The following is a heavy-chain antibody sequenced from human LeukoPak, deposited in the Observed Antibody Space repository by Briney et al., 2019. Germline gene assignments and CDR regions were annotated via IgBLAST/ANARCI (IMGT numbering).Heavy chain of an antibody. V-gene: IGHV1-2*02. CDR3: ARSDKCTTCSIDY. CDR2: INPSDGGT. D-gene: IGHD2-2*01. Sequence: ASVKVSCKAPGYTLTGYYLHWVRQAPGQGFEWMGWINPSDGGTNYAPKFQVRVTMTRDTSISTAFMDLSRLTSDDTAVYFCARSDKCTTCSIDYWGQGTLVIVSS. J-gene: IGHJ4*02. CDR1: GYTLTGYY.